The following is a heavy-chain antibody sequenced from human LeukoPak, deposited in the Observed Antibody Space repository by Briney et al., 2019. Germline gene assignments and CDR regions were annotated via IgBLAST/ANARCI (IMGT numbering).Heavy chain of an antibody. Sequence: GASVKVSCKASGYTFTTHGISWVRQAPGQGLEWMGWIAGSNGNTNYAEGLQGRVTMTTDTSTSTAYLELRSLRSDDTAVYYCATAMPEMATIGYYYYMDVWGNGTTVTVSS. J-gene: IGHJ6*03. V-gene: IGHV1-18*01. CDR3: ATAMPEMATIGYYYYMDV. CDR2: IAGSNGNT. D-gene: IGHD5-24*01. CDR1: GYTFTTHG.